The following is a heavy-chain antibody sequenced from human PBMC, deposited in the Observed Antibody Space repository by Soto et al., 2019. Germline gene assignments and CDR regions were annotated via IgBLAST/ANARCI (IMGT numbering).Heavy chain of an antibody. CDR3: VRRHVSATGIDWFDP. V-gene: IGHV1-3*01. Sequence: QVQLVQSGTEVKKPGASVKVSCKASGYTVTSYGIHWVRQAPGQRLEWMGWSNAAHGDTKYSPKFQGRGTITRDTSASTAYMELSSLRSEDTAVYYCVRRHVSATGIDWFDPWGQGTLVTVSS. D-gene: IGHD6-13*01. CDR1: GYTVTSYG. CDR2: SNAAHGDT. J-gene: IGHJ5*02.